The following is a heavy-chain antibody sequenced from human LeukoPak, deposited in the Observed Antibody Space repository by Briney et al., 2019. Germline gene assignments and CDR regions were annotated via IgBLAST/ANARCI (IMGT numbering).Heavy chain of an antibody. CDR1: GGSISSYY. CDR3: ARAVGGYNSDY. J-gene: IGHJ4*02. CDR2: IYYSGSI. V-gene: IGHV4-59*01. Sequence: SETLSLTCTVSGGSISSYYWSWIRQPPGKGLEWIGYIYYSGSIRYNPSLKSRVTISVDTSKNQFSLRLSSVTTADTAVYYCARAVGGYNSDYWGQGTLVTVSS. D-gene: IGHD5-24*01.